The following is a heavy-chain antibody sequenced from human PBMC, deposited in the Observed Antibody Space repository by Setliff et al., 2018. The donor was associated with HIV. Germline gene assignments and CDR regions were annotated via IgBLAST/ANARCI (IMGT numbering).Heavy chain of an antibody. Sequence: LSLTCTVSGGSISSTNYYWGWIRQTPGKGLEWIGSIYYSGTTYYNPSLKSRVTMLVDTSTSRLSLKVHSVTAADTAMYYCARGSHGTSWTDYWGQGTLVTVSS. CDR2: IYYSGTT. CDR1: GGSISSTNYY. CDR3: ARGSHGTSWTDY. V-gene: IGHV4-39*07. J-gene: IGHJ4*02. D-gene: IGHD6-13*01.